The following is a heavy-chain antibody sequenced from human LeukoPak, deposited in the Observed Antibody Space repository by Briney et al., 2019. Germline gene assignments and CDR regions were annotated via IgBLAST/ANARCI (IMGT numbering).Heavy chain of an antibody. CDR1: GGSISSYY. J-gene: IGHJ4*02. D-gene: IGHD4-23*01. CDR3: ANFSDYGGNFFEY. V-gene: IGHV4-59*08. CDR2: VYYSGST. Sequence: SETLSLTCTVSGGSISSYYWSWIRRPPGKGLEWIGYVYYSGSTKYNPSLKSRVSISVDTSDNHFSLKLTSVTAADTAVYYCANFSDYGGNFFEYWGQGTLVTASS.